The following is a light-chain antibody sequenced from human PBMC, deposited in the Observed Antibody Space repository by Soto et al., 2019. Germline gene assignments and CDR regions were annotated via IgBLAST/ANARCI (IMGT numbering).Light chain of an antibody. CDR3: QQYNNWPPLT. Sequence: EIVLAQSPAGLCVSPGDRATLSCRASQSVSSNLAWYQQKPGQAPRLLIYGASTRATGIPARFSGSGSGTEFTLTIRSLQSEDFAVYYCQQYNNWPPLTFGGGTKGDIK. CDR2: GAS. J-gene: IGKJ4*01. V-gene: IGKV3-15*01. CDR1: QSVSSN.